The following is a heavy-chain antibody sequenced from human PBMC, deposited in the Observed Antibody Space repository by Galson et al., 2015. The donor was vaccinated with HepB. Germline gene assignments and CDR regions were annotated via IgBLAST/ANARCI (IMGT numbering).Heavy chain of an antibody. CDR3: ARKKEGWFDP. Sequence: LSLTCTVSGGSISSGGYYWSWIRQHPGKGLEWIGFIYYSGSTYYNPSLKSRVTISVDTSKNQFSLKLSSVTAADTAVYYCARKKEGWFDPWGQGTLVTVSS. CDR2: IYYSGST. J-gene: IGHJ5*02. V-gene: IGHV4-31*03. CDR1: GGSISSGGYY.